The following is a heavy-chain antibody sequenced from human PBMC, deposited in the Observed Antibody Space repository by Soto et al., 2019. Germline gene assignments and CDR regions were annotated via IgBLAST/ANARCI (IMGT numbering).Heavy chain of an antibody. CDR1: GFTVSSNY. CDR3: VKGEYYYDRSGYDLFDY. V-gene: IGHV3-66*01. Sequence: GGSLRLSCAASGFTVSSNYMSWVRQAPGKGLEWVSVIYSGGSTYYADSVKGRFTISRDNSKNTLYLQMSSLRVEDTAVYYCVKGEYYYDRSGYDLFDYWAQGTLFTVS. D-gene: IGHD3-22*01. J-gene: IGHJ4*02. CDR2: IYSGGST.